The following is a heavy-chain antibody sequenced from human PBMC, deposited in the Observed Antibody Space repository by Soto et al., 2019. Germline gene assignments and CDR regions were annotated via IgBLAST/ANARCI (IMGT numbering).Heavy chain of an antibody. Sequence: QLPLQESGPGLVKPSETLSLTCTVSGDSIRTSGYYWGWIRQSPGRGLEWIGNIYYTGSTYYNPSLKSRVTISMDTSKNQFSLRLSSVTAADTSVYYCARHLAPLRDSRGIDIWGQGTLATVSS. J-gene: IGHJ4*02. V-gene: IGHV4-39*01. CDR2: IYYTGST. CDR3: ARHLAPLRDSRGIDI. CDR1: GDSIRTSGYY. D-gene: IGHD2-21*01.